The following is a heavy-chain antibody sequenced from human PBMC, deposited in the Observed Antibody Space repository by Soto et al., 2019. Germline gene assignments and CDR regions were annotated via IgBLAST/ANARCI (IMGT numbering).Heavy chain of an antibody. Sequence: QVQLVESGGGLVKPGGSLRLSCAASGFTFSDYYMSWIHQAPGKGLEWVSYISSSGSTIYYADSVKGRFTISRDNAKNSLYLQMNSLRAEDTAVYYCARDSRFGDSSLNWFDPWGQGTLVTVSS. CDR2: ISSSGSTI. J-gene: IGHJ5*02. D-gene: IGHD3-10*01. V-gene: IGHV3-11*01. CDR1: GFTFSDYY. CDR3: ARDSRFGDSSLNWFDP.